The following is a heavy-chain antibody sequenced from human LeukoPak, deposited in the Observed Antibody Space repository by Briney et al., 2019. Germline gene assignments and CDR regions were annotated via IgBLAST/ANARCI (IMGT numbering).Heavy chain of an antibody. CDR1: GYTFAGFY. Sequence: ASVKVSCNASGYTFAGFYMHWVRQAPGQGLEWMGWINPNSGGTNYAQKFQGRVTMTRDTSISTAYMELSRLRSDDTAVYYCASKRTLTSCYDYWGQGTLVTVSS. V-gene: IGHV1-2*02. CDR3: ASKRTLTSCYDY. D-gene: IGHD2-15*01. J-gene: IGHJ4*02. CDR2: INPNSGGT.